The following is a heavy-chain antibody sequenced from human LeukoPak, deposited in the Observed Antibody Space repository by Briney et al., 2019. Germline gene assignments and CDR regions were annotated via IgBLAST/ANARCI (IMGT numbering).Heavy chain of an antibody. CDR2: INHSGST. CDR3: ARDGITPYGMDV. CDR1: GGSFSGYY. J-gene: IGHJ6*02. Sequence: SETLSPTCAVYGGSFSGYYWSWIRQPPGKGLEWIGEINHSGSTNYNPSLKSRVTISVDTSKNQFSLKLSSVTAADTAVYYCARDGITPYGMDVWGQGTTVTVSS. V-gene: IGHV4-34*01. D-gene: IGHD3-10*01.